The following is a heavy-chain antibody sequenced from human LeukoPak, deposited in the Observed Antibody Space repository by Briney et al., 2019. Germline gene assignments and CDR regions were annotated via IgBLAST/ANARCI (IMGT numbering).Heavy chain of an antibody. J-gene: IGHJ4*02. Sequence: PSETLSLTCTVSGGSISSYYWSWIRQPPGKGLEWIGYMYYSGSTNYNPSLKSRVTISVDTPKNQFSLKLSSVTAADTAVYYCARDDGDRFYWGQGTLVTVSS. CDR3: ARDDGDRFY. D-gene: IGHD4-17*01. CDR2: MYYSGST. V-gene: IGHV4-59*01. CDR1: GGSISSYY.